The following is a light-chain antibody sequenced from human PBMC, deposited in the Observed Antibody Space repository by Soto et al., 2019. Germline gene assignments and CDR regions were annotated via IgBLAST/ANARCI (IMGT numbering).Light chain of an antibody. J-gene: IGKJ1*01. CDR3: QQYDSWPLR. CDR1: QSISSW. Sequence: MTQSPATLSVSQGDRATISCRASQSISSWLAWYQQKPEKAPKLLIHNASTMASGVPSRFSGSGSGTEFTLTISSLQSEDFAAYYCQQYDSWPLRFGQGTKVDI. V-gene: IGKV1-5*01. CDR2: NAS.